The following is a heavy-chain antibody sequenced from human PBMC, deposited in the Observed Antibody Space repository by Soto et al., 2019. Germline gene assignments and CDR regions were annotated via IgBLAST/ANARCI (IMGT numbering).Heavy chain of an antibody. V-gene: IGHV3-33*01. CDR3: ARGVGYCSSTSCYRAYGMDV. Sequence: GGSLRLSCAASGFTFSSYGMHWVRQAPGKGLEWVAVIWYDGSNKYYADSVKGRFTISRDNSKNTLYLQMNSLRAEDTAVYYCARGVGYCSSTSCYRAYGMDVWGQGTTVTVSS. CDR1: GFTFSSYG. CDR2: IWYDGSNK. J-gene: IGHJ6*02. D-gene: IGHD2-2*02.